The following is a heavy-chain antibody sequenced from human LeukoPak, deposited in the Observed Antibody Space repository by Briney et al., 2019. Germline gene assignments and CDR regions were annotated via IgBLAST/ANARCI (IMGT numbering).Heavy chain of an antibody. CDR1: GFTFSSYA. Sequence: GGSLRLSCAASGFTFSSYAMGWVRQAPGKGLEWVSLISGSGGSTYYADSVKGRFTVSRDNSKNTEYLQMNSLRAEDTAIYYCAKDDDDGDHVVVDHWGQGTLVT. CDR3: AKDDDDGDHVVVDH. CDR2: ISGSGGST. V-gene: IGHV3-23*01. D-gene: IGHD4-17*01. J-gene: IGHJ4*02.